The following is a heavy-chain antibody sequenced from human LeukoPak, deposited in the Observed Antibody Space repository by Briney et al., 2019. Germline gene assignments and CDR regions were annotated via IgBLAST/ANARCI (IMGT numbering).Heavy chain of an antibody. CDR3: ATSPPVVPAAITAFDI. J-gene: IGHJ3*02. CDR2: IYTSGSTP. Sequence: SETLSLTCTVSGGSINSYYWSWIRQSAGKGLEWIGRIYTSGSTPDYSPSLKSRVTMSIDTSKNQFSLRLSSVTAADTAVYYCATSPPVVPAAITAFDIWGQGTMVTVSS. CDR1: GGSINSYY. V-gene: IGHV4-4*07. D-gene: IGHD2-2*01.